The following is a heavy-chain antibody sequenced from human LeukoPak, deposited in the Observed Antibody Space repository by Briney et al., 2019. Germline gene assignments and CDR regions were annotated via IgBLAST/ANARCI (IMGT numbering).Heavy chain of an antibody. J-gene: IGHJ5*02. D-gene: IGHD6-19*01. CDR1: GYTFSGYY. CDR2: INPNSGGT. Sequence: ASVKVSCKASGYTFSGYYIHWVRQVPGQGLEWMGRINPNSGGTNSAQKFQGRVTMTRDTSISTAYMELSRLRFDDTAVYYCARAKGAVDHNWFDPWGQGTLDTVSS. CDR3: ARAKGAVDHNWFDP. V-gene: IGHV1-2*06.